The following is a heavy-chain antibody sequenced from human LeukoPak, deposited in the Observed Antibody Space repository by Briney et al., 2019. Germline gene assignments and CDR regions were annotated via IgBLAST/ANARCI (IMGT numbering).Heavy chain of an antibody. CDR2: IRRKTDGETT. Sequence: TGGSLRLSCAASGFTFSNVWMSWVRQVPGKGLEWVGRIRRKTDGETTDYAAPVKGRFTISRDDSKTTLYLQMNSLKTEDTAVYYCTTEPPTVTTIYYYGMDVWGQGTTVTVSS. D-gene: IGHD4-11*01. V-gene: IGHV3-15*01. J-gene: IGHJ6*02. CDR3: TTEPPTVTTIYYYGMDV. CDR1: GFTFSNVW.